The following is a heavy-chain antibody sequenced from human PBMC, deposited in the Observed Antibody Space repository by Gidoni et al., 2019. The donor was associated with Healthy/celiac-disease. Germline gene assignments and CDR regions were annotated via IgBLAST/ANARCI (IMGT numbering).Heavy chain of an antibody. CDR3: ARAPWNYYGSGSYYMENKGGYYFDY. J-gene: IGHJ4*02. Sequence: QVQLVQSGAEVKKPGASVKVSCKASGYTFTSYYMHWVRQAPGQGLEWMGIINPSGGSTSYAQKFQGRVTMTRDTSTSTVYMELSSLRSEDTAVYYCARAPWNYYGSGSYYMENKGGYYFDYWGQGTLVTVSS. CDR1: GYTFTSYY. CDR2: INPSGGST. V-gene: IGHV1-46*01. D-gene: IGHD3-10*01.